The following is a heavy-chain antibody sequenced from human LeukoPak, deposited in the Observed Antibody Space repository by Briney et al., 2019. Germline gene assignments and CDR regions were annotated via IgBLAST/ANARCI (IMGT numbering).Heavy chain of an antibody. Sequence: SGTLSLTCAVYGGSFSGYYWSWIRQPPGKGLEWIGEINHSGSTNYNPSLKSRVTISVDTSKNQFSLKLSSVTAADTAVYYCARVLGPAATGGGWFDPWGQGTLVTVSS. J-gene: IGHJ5*02. D-gene: IGHD2-15*01. CDR3: ARVLGPAATGGGWFDP. CDR1: GGSFSGYY. CDR2: INHSGST. V-gene: IGHV4-34*01.